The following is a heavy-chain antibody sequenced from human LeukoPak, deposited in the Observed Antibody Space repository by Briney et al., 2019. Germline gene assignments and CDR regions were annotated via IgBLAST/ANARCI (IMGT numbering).Heavy chain of an antibody. CDR1: GFTFSNAW. V-gene: IGHV3-15*01. CDR2: IKSKTDGGTT. J-gene: IGHJ4*02. CDR3: SRDQTPYY. Sequence: GGSLRLSCAASGFTFSNAWMSWVRQAPGKGLEWVGRIKSKTDGGTTDYAAPVKGRFTIPRDDSKSIAYLQMNSLKTEDTAVYFCSRDQTPYYWGQGTLVTVSS.